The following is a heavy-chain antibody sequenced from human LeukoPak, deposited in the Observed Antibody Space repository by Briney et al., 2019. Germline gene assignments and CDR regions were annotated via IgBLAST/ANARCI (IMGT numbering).Heavy chain of an antibody. V-gene: IGHV1-2*02. CDR1: GYTFTGHY. J-gene: IGHJ6*02. Sequence: ASVKVSCKASGYTFTGHYMHWVRQAPGQGLEWMGWIDPYSGGASYAQKFQGRVTMTRDTSISTAYMELSSLRSDDTAVYYCARSATGPGVWGQETTVTVSS. CDR2: IDPYSGGA. CDR3: ARSATGPGV.